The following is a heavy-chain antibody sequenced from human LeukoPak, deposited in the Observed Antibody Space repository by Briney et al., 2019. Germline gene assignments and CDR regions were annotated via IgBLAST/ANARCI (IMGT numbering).Heavy chain of an antibody. CDR1: GFNFRNAW. J-gene: IGHJ4*01. CDR2: IKSNPDGGTT. V-gene: IGHV3-15*01. D-gene: IGHD2-21*02. CDR3: ITVFDSVTY. Sequence: GGSLRLSCAASGFNFRNAWMDWVRQAPGKGLEWVGRIKSNPDGGTTDYAAPVRGRFTVSRDDPKNTLYLQMNSLKIEDTAVFCCITVFDSVTYWGRGALVTVPS.